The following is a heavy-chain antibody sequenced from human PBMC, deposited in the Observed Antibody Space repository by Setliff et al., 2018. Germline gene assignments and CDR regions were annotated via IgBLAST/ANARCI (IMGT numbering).Heavy chain of an antibody. CDR3: ARGYAARVGFGNWFDP. D-gene: IGHD6-6*01. CDR2: LSHSGSS. J-gene: IGHJ5*02. Sequence: SETLSLTCTVSGASINNHFWSWIRQPPGKGLEWIGYLSHSGSSNYNPSLKSRVTMLVDTPNNQFSLKLSSVTAADTAVFYCARGYAARVGFGNWFDPWGQGTLVTVSS. CDR1: GASINNHF. V-gene: IGHV4-59*11.